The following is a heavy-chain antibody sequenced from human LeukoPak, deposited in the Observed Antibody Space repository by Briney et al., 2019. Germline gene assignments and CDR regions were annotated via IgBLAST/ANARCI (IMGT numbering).Heavy chain of an antibody. CDR2: IIPIFGTA. V-gene: IGHV1-69*01. CDR1: GGTFSSYA. Sequence: ASVKVSCKASGGTFSSYAISWVRQAPGQGLEWMGGIIPIFGTANYAQKFQGRVTITADESTSTAYMEPSSLRSEDTAVYYCALHEGSGYIPKEGMDVWGQGTTVTVSS. CDR3: ALHEGSGYIPKEGMDV. J-gene: IGHJ6*02. D-gene: IGHD3-3*01.